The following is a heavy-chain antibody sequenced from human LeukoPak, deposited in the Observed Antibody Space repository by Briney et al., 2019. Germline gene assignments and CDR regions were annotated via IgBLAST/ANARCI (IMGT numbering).Heavy chain of an antibody. CDR2: IYDTGST. CDR1: GGSIRSNNYY. Sequence: KSSETLSLTCTVSGGSIRSNNYYWGWIRQPPGKGLEWIGSIYDTGSTFYNPSLKSRVIISVDTSKNQFSLKLSSVTAADTAVYYCQSRFLEWLLDYWGQGTLVTVSS. CDR3: QSRFLEWLLDY. V-gene: IGHV4-39*01. J-gene: IGHJ4*02. D-gene: IGHD3-3*01.